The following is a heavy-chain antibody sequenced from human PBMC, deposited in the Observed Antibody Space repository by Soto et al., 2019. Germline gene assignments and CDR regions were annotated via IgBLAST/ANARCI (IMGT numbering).Heavy chain of an antibody. CDR1: GGSLRGSY. J-gene: IGHJ4*01. V-gene: IGHV4-34*02. D-gene: IGHD3-3*01. Sequence: QVHLQQWGAGLLQPSETLSLTFGVYGGSLRGSYWSWIRQPPGKALECLGKVTHSVSTTFNPPLKSRVRVSVDTSDTQFSLNLTSVTAADTAVYYCARGYIPVYGPVTDYFDSWGQGTLVTFSS. CDR2: VTHSVST. CDR3: ARGYIPVYGPVTDYFDS.